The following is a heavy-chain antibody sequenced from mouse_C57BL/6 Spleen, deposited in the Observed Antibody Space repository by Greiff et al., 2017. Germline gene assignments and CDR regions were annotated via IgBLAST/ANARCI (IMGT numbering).Heavy chain of an antibody. CDR1: GYTFTSYW. D-gene: IGHD2-5*01. J-gene: IGHJ4*01. CDR3: ARWDYSNYSYAMDY. Sequence: QVQLQQSGAELAKPGASVKLSCKASGYTFTSYWMHWVKQRPGQGLEWIGYINPSSGYTKYNQKFKDKATFTADKSSSTAYMQLSSLTSEDSAVYYCARWDYSNYSYAMDYWGQGTSVTVSS. V-gene: IGHV1-7*01. CDR2: INPSSGYT.